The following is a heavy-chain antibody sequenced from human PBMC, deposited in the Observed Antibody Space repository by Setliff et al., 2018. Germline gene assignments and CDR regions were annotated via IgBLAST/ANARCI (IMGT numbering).Heavy chain of an antibody. CDR2: IYYSGST. D-gene: IGHD5-12*01. CDR3: ARGYSGYDYLKPFDY. CDR1: GGSISSSSYY. Sequence: SETLSLTCTVSGGSISSSSYYWGWIRQPPGKGLEWIGSIYYSGSTYYNPSLKSRVTIFVDTSKNQFSHKLSSVTAADTAVYYCARGYSGYDYLKPFDYWGQGTLVTVSA. V-gene: IGHV4-39*01. J-gene: IGHJ4*02.